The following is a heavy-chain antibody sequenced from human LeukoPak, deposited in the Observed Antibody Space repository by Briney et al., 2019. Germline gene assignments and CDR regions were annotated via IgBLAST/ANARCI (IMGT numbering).Heavy chain of an antibody. D-gene: IGHD2-15*01. CDR3: AKEGFYCSGGSCYSFYYYYMDV. CDR1: GFTFSSYA. V-gene: IGHV3-23*01. CDR2: IIGSWDST. J-gene: IGHJ6*03. Sequence: GGSLRLSCAASGFTFSSYAMSWVRQAPGKGLEWVSGIIGSWDSTYYADSVKGRFTISRDNSKNTLYLQMNRLRAEDTAVYYCAKEGFYCSGGSCYSFYYYYMDVWGKGATVTVSS.